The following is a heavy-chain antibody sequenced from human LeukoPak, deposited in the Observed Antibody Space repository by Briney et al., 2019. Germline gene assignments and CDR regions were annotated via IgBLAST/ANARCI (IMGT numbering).Heavy chain of an antibody. CDR3: TYCSSTSCYGGAFDY. CDR2: MNPNSGNT. V-gene: IGHV1-8*01. CDR1: GYTFTSYD. Sequence: ASVKVSCKASGYTFTSYDINWVRQATGQGLEWMGWMNPNSGNTGYAQKLQGRVTMTRNTSISTAYMELSSLRSEDTAVYYCTYCSSTSCYGGAFDYWGQGTLVTVSS. D-gene: IGHD2-2*01. J-gene: IGHJ4*02.